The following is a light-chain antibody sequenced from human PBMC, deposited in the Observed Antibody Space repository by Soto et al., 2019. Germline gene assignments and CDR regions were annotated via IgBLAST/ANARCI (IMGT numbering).Light chain of an antibody. CDR3: QQLNSYSLT. CDR1: QSVGNW. Sequence: DIHLTQTPSSLSASVGDRVTITCRASQSVGNWLAWYQQKPGKAPNLLIYDASTLQGGVPSRFSGSGSGTEFTLTISSLQPDDFATYYCQQLNSYSLTFGGGTKVDNK. J-gene: IGKJ4*01. CDR2: DAS. V-gene: IGKV1-5*01.